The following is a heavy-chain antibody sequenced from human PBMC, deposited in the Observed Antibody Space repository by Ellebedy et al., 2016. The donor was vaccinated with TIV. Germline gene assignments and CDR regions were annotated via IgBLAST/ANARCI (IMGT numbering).Heavy chain of an antibody. Sequence: GESLKISCAASGFTFSSYGMSWVRQAPGKGLEWVSTISGSGGSTYYADSVKGRFTISRDNSKNTLYLQMNSLRAEDTAVYYCAKSPSRKPGLVGNWGQGTLVTVSS. CDR1: GFTFSSYG. J-gene: IGHJ4*02. CDR3: AKSPSRKPGLVGN. CDR2: ISGSGGST. D-gene: IGHD1-14*01. V-gene: IGHV3-23*01.